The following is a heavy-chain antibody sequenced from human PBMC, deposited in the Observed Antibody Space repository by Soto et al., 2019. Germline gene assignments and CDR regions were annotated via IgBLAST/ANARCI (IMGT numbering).Heavy chain of an antibody. V-gene: IGHV1-2*02. Sequence: QVQLVQSGADVKTPGASVRVSCKASGYTFTDYYVHWVREAPGQGLEWMGWINPETGGTSYAQKFQGRVTLSRDTSINTAYLELGRLRFDDAAVYFCARERYQVISDGMDVWGQGTTVTVSS. CDR2: INPETGGT. CDR1: GYTFTDYY. J-gene: IGHJ6*02. D-gene: IGHD2-2*01. CDR3: ARERYQVISDGMDV.